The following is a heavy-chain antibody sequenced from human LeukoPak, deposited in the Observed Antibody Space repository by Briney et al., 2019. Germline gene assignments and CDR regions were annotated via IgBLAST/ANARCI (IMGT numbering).Heavy chain of an antibody. CDR1: GYTFTRYA. Sequence: GASVKVSCKASGYTFTRYAVNWVRQAPGQGLEWMGWINTNTRNPSYAQGFTGRFVFSLDTSVTTAYLQISSLKDEDTAVYYCARAYYYGSGTLEEYMDVWGKGTTVTISS. D-gene: IGHD3-10*01. CDR3: ARAYYYGSGTLEEYMDV. CDR2: INTNTRNP. V-gene: IGHV7-4-1*02. J-gene: IGHJ6*03.